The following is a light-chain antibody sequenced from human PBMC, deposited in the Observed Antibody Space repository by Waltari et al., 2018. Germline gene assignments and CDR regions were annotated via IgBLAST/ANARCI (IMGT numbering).Light chain of an antibody. V-gene: IGKV1-5*03. CDR1: QSISNW. Sequence: DVQMTQSPSTLSASVGARVTITCRASQSISNWLAWYQQKPGKAPKVLIYKASNLESGVPSRFSGSGSVTEFTLTISSLQPDDCATYYCQQYSTYSRTFGQGTKVEIK. CDR3: QQYSTYSRT. J-gene: IGKJ1*01. CDR2: KAS.